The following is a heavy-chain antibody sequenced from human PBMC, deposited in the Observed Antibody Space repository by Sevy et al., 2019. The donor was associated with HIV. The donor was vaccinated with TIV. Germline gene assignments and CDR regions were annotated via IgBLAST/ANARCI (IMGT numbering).Heavy chain of an antibody. CDR1: GFTFSSYN. Sequence: GGSLRLTCVASGFTFSSYNMNWVRQAPGKGLEWVSSLSSSSSYVYHADSVKGRFTISRDNAKNSLYLQMNSLRAEDTAVYYCAKWDADRRWFFDYWGQGTLVTVSS. J-gene: IGHJ4*02. V-gene: IGHV3-21*06. D-gene: IGHD1-26*01. CDR2: LSSSSSYV. CDR3: AKWDADRRWFFDY.